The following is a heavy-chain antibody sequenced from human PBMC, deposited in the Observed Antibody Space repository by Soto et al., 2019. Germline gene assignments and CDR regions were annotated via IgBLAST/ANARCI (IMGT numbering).Heavy chain of an antibody. V-gene: IGHV4-34*02. CDR1: GGSFSGYY. J-gene: IGHJ4*02. Sequence: QVQLQQWGAGLLKPSETLSLTCAVYGGSFSGYYWTWIRQPPGKGLEWIGEILHSGSTNDNPSLNSRVTIPIATSKNQFSLRLSSVTAADSAVYYCARGSFCGGGSCYPFDFWGPGTPVTVSS. CDR2: ILHSGST. CDR3: ARGSFCGGGSCYPFDF. D-gene: IGHD2-15*01.